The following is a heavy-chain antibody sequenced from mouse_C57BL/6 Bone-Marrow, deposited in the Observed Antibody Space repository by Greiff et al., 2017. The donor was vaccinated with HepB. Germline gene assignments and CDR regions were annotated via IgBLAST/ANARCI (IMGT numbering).Heavy chain of an antibody. V-gene: IGHV8-12*01. J-gene: IGHJ2*01. CDR2: IYWDDDK. CDR1: GFSLSTSGMG. CDR3: ARIPLYYYGRVFDY. D-gene: IGHD1-1*01. Sequence: QVTLKESGPGILQSSQTLSLTCSFSGFSLSTSGMGVSWIRQPSGKGLEWLAHIYWDDDKRYNPSLKSRLTISKDTSRNQVFLKITSVDTADTATYYCARIPLYYYGRVFDYWGQGTTLTVSS.